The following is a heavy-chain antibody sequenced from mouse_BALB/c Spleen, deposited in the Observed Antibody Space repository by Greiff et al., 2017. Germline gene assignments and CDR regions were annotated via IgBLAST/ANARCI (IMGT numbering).Heavy chain of an antibody. CDR2: ISSGGSYT. Sequence: EVHLVESGGGLVKPGGSLKLSCAASGFTFSSYTMSWVRQTPEKRLEWVATISSGGSYTYYPDSVKGRFTISRDNAKNTLYLQMSSLKSEDTAMYYCTRVGDRYDAMDYWGQGTSVTVSS. J-gene: IGHJ4*01. CDR1: GFTFSSYT. V-gene: IGHV5-6-4*01. CDR3: TRVGDRYDAMDY. D-gene: IGHD2-14*01.